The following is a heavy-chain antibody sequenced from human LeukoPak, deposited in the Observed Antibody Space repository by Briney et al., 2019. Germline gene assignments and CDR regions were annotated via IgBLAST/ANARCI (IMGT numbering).Heavy chain of an antibody. D-gene: IGHD3-3*01. CDR2: INPNTGGT. Sequence: ASVKVSCKASGCTFTGYYMYWVRQAPGQGLEWMGFINPNTGGTIYAQKFQARVTMTRDTSISTAYMELRGLISDDTAVYYCARRYDFWSGYPTAFDYWGQGTLVTVSS. CDR1: GCTFTGYY. V-gene: IGHV1-2*02. J-gene: IGHJ4*02. CDR3: ARRYDFWSGYPTAFDY.